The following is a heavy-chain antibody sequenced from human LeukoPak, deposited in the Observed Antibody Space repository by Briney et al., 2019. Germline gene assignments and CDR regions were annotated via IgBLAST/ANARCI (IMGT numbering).Heavy chain of an antibody. V-gene: IGHV1-2*02. J-gene: IGHJ5*02. CDR3: ARDPDDYGDDGWFDP. Sequence: ASVKVSCKASGYTFTVYNMHWVRHALGPGREWMGWINPNSGGTNYAQKFQGRVTMTRDTSISTAYMELSRLRSDDTAVYYCARDPDDYGDDGWFDPWGQGTLVTVSS. D-gene: IGHD4-17*01. CDR2: INPNSGGT. CDR1: GYTFTVYN.